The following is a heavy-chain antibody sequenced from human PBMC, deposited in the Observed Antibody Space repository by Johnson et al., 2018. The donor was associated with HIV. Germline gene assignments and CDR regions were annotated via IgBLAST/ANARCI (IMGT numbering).Heavy chain of an antibody. V-gene: IGHV3-7*03. Sequence: VQLVESGGGFVQPGRSLRLSCTASGFTFGDYAMSWVRQAPGKGLEWVANIKQDGSEQNYVDSVKGRFTISRDNGKNSLYLQMNSLRAEDTAVYYCTRDPTYYFDSNGYYYDAFDIWGQGTMVTVSS. CDR3: TRDPTYYFDSNGYYYDAFDI. D-gene: IGHD3-22*01. CDR1: GFTFGDYA. J-gene: IGHJ3*02. CDR2: IKQDGSEQ.